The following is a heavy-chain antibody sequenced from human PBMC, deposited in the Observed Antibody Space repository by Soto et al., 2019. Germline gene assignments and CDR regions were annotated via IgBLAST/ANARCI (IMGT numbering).Heavy chain of an antibody. CDR1: GGTFSSYA. Sequence: SVKVSCKASGGTFSSYAISWVRQAPGQGLEWMGGIIPIFGTANYAQKFQGRVTITADESTSTAYMELSSLRSEDTAMYYCARDRRYDFWSGYNDAFDIWGQGTMVTVSS. D-gene: IGHD3-3*01. CDR2: IIPIFGTA. CDR3: ARDRRYDFWSGYNDAFDI. V-gene: IGHV1-69*13. J-gene: IGHJ3*02.